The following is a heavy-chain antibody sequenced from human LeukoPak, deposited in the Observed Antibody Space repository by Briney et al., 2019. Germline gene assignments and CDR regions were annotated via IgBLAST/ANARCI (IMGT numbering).Heavy chain of an antibody. Sequence: GGSLRLSCTGSAFTFSSYDMHWVRQAPGKGLEWVAVISYDGSNKYYADSVKGRFTISRDNSKNTLYLQMNSLRAEDTAVYYCASSWRLFVWFGELSLDYWGQGTLVTVSS. CDR3: ASSWRLFVWFGELSLDY. J-gene: IGHJ4*02. V-gene: IGHV3-30*03. D-gene: IGHD3-10*01. CDR2: ISYDGSNK. CDR1: AFTFSSYD.